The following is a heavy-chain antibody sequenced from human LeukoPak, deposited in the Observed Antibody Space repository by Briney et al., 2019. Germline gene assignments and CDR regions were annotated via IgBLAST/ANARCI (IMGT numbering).Heavy chain of an antibody. CDR1: GFTFSNFA. CDR2: ISYDESNK. J-gene: IGHJ4*02. V-gene: IGHV3-30*18. CDR3: AKDPNSSGYRHLDY. Sequence: GGSLRLFCVASGFTFSNFAMHWVRQAPGKGLEWVAVISYDESNKNYADSVKGRFTISRDNSNNTLYLQMGSLRTEDTAVYYCAKDPNSSGYRHLDYWGQGTLVTVSS. D-gene: IGHD3-22*01.